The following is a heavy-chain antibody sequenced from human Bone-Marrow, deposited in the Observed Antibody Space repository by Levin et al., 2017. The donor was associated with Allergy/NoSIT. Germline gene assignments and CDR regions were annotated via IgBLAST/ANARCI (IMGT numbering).Heavy chain of an antibody. D-gene: IGHD3-22*01. CDR1: GHTFSNYG. J-gene: IGHJ5*02. CDR2: VSVYNGNT. CDR3: AKDGRTYWDSSSCFRVGWFDP. Sequence: GESLKISCKASGHTFSNYGFSWMRQVPGQGLEWMGWVSVYNGNTKYAQKFQGRVTMTTDTSTSTAYMELRSLISDDTAIYYCAKDGRTYWDSSSCFRVGWFDPWGQGTLVTVSS. V-gene: IGHV1-18*01.